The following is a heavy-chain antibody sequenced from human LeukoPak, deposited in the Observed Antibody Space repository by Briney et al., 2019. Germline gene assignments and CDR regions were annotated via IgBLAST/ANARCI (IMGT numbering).Heavy chain of an antibody. CDR3: ALSRGELPAEYFQH. V-gene: IGHV4-61*02. CDR2: IYTSGST. D-gene: IGHD1-26*01. Sequence: SETLSLTCTVSGGSISSGSYYWSWIRQPAGKGLEWIGRIYTSGSTNYNPSLKSRVTMSVDTSKNQFSLKLSSVTAADTAVYYCALSRGELPAEYFQHWGQGTLVTVSS. CDR1: GGSISSGSYY. J-gene: IGHJ1*01.